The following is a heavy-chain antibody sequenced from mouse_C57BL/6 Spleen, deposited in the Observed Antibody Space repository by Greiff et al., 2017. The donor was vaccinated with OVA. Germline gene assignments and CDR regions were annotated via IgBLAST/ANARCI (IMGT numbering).Heavy chain of an antibody. V-gene: IGHV1-82*01. Sequence: QVQLQQSGPELVKPGASVKISCKASGYAFSSSWMNWVKQRPGKGLEWIGRIYPGDGDTNYNGKFKGKATLTADKSSSTAYMQLSSLTSEDSAVYFGAREDYDNEKGTRDFDYWGQGTTLTVSS. J-gene: IGHJ2*01. CDR1: GYAFSSSW. CDR2: IYPGDGDT. CDR3: AREDYDNEKGTRDFDY. D-gene: IGHD2-4*01.